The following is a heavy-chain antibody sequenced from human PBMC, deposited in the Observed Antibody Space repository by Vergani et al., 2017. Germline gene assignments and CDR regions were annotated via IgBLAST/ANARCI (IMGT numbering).Heavy chain of an antibody. CDR3: AKGPIAAAVGWYFDY. V-gene: IGHV3-30*18. CDR2: ISYDGSNK. D-gene: IGHD6-13*01. J-gene: IGHJ4*02. CDR1: GFTFSSYG. Sequence: QVQLVESGGGVVQPGRSLRLSCAASGFTFSSYGMHWVRQAPGKGLEWVAVISYDGSNKYYADSVKGRFTISRDNSKNTLYLQMNSLGAEDTAVYYCAKGPIAAAVGWYFDYWGQGTLVTVSS.